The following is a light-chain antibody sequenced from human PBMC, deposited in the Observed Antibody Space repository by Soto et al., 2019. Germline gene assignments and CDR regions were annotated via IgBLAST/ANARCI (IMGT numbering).Light chain of an antibody. Sequence: IVMTQSPDSLAVSLGERATINCKSSQIFLYSSNNKNYLAWYQQKPGQPPKLLIHWASTRESGVPDRFSGSGSGTDFTLTISSLQAEDVAVYYCQQYYSTSLTFGGGTKVDIK. CDR3: QQYYSTSLT. CDR2: WAS. V-gene: IGKV4-1*01. CDR1: QIFLYSSNNKNY. J-gene: IGKJ4*01.